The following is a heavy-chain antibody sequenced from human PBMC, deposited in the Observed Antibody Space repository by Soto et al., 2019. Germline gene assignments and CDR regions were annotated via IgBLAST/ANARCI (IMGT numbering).Heavy chain of an antibody. J-gene: IGHJ4*02. CDR3: AHSPWGAAPDY. Sequence: QITLKESGPTLVKPTETLTLTCTVSGFPLSARGVGVGWIRQPPGKALEWLAIIYWNDDKRYSPSLKSRLTIPKDTSKNPVILTMTNTDPVDTAKYYCAHSPWGAAPDYWGQGTLVTVSS. CDR2: IYWNDDK. CDR1: GFPLSARGVG. D-gene: IGHD3-16*01. V-gene: IGHV2-5*01.